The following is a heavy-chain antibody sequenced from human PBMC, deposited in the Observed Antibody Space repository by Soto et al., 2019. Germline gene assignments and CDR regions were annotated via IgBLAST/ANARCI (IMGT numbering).Heavy chain of an antibody. Sequence: GGSLILSCAASGFSFTNAWMNWVRQAPGKGLEWVGRIKSKTDGGTADYAAPVKGRFTISRDESKNTLYLQMNSLKTEDTAVYYCTTGMSGPKNFWGQGTLVTVSS. CDR3: TTGMSGPKNF. V-gene: IGHV3-15*07. D-gene: IGHD6-25*01. CDR2: IKSKTDGGTA. J-gene: IGHJ4*02. CDR1: GFSFTNAW.